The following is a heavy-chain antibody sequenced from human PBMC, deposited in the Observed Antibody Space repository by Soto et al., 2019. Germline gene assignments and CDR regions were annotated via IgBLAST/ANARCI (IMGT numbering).Heavy chain of an antibody. Sequence: SETLSLTCSVSGGSISSYYWSWIRQPPGKGLEWIGCIYYSGSTNYNPSLKSRVTISVDTSKNQFSLKLSSVTAADTAVYYCARVPYSLWFGDPLFGMDVWGQGTTVTVSS. CDR1: GGSISSYY. J-gene: IGHJ6*02. CDR3: ARVPYSLWFGDPLFGMDV. CDR2: IYYSGST. D-gene: IGHD3-10*01. V-gene: IGHV4-59*01.